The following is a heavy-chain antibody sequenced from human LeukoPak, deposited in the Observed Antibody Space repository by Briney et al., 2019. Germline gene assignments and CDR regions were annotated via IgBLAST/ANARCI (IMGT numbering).Heavy chain of an antibody. D-gene: IGHD3-10*01. Sequence: GGSLRLSCAAFGFTFNNAWMSWVRQAPGKGLEWVGRIKSKTDGGTTDYAAPVKGRFTISRDDSKNTLNLQMNSLKTEDTAVYYCTTVTSGSGTYHKYYFDYWGQGTLVTVSS. J-gene: IGHJ4*02. CDR1: GFTFNNAW. V-gene: IGHV3-15*01. CDR3: TTVTSGSGTYHKYYFDY. CDR2: IKSKTDGGTT.